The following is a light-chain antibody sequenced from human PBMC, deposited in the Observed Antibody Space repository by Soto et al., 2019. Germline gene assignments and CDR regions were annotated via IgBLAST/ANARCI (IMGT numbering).Light chain of an antibody. CDR2: DVN. J-gene: IGLJ1*01. Sequence: QSALTQPASVSGSPGQSITISCTGTSSDVGGYNYVSWYQQHPDNAPKLVIYDVNNRPSRVSNRFSGSKSGNTASLAISGLQAEDEADYYCSSYTKSSTLYVFGTGTKLTVL. V-gene: IGLV2-14*03. CDR1: SSDVGGYNY. CDR3: SSYTKSSTLYV.